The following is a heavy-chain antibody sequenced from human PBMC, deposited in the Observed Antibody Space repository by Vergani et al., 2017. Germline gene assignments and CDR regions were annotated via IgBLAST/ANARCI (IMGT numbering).Heavy chain of an antibody. CDR3: ARPHGDILPPDPRRLDY. CDR2: INPSGGST. CDR1: GYTFTNYY. J-gene: IGHJ4*02. Sequence: QVLLVQSGAEVKKPGASVRVSCKTSGYTFTNYYIHWVRPAPGQGLELMGIINPSGGSTTYAQQFQGRLTMTRDTSTSTVYMDLSNLRSEDTAVYYCARPHGDILPPDPRRLDYWGQGTLVTVSS. V-gene: IGHV1-46*03.